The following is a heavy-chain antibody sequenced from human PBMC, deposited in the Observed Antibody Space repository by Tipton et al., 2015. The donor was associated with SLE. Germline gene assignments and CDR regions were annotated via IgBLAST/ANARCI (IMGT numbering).Heavy chain of an antibody. CDR1: GGSISSSSYY. Sequence: LRLSCTVSGGSISSSSYYWGWIRQPPGKGLEWIGSIYYSGSTYYNPSLKSRVTISVDTSKNQFSLKLSSVTAADTAVYYCARRGQLLLSRLFYYYMDVWGKGTTVTISS. J-gene: IGHJ6*03. D-gene: IGHD2-2*01. CDR2: IYYSGST. V-gene: IGHV4-39*07. CDR3: ARRGQLLLSRLFYYYMDV.